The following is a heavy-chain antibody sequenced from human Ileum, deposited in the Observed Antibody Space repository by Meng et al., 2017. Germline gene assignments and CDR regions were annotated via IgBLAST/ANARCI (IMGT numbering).Heavy chain of an antibody. V-gene: IGHV4-34*01. Sequence: QVHLQLVGAGLSHTSETLSLTCALYGWSFSGYYWSWIRQPPGKGLEWIGEISHRVNINYNPSLKSRVIILLDTSKSQFSLRLTSVTAADTAVYYCAREIYDSSGYYVDYWGQGTLVTVSS. J-gene: IGHJ4*01. CDR2: ISHRVNI. D-gene: IGHD3-22*01. CDR3: AREIYDSSGYYVDY. CDR1: GWSFSGYY.